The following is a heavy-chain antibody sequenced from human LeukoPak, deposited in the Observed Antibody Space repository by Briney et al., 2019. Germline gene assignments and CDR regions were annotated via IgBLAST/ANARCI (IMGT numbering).Heavy chain of an antibody. D-gene: IGHD6-19*01. CDR2: INANSGTT. V-gene: IGHV3-23*01. J-gene: IGHJ5*01. CDR1: GFAFSFYA. Sequence: GGSLRLSCAASGFAFSFYAMSWLRQPPGKGLEWVSTINANSGTTSSAASVRGRFTISRDNSKNTLYLQVNTLRADDTATYYCAKPISGGLAVTADWFHPWGQGTLVVVSS. CDR3: AKPISGGLAVTADWFHP.